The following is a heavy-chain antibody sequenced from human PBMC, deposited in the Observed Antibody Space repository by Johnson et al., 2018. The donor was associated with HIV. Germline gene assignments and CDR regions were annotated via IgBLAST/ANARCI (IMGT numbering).Heavy chain of an antibody. J-gene: IGHJ3*02. CDR2: IKQDGSES. D-gene: IGHD3-22*01. V-gene: IGHV3-7*01. Sequence: VQLVESGGGLVQPGGSLRLSCAASGFTFSTYWMSWVRQAPGKGLEWVGSIKQDGSESYYVDSVKGRFTISRDNAKNSLYLQMNSRRAKAMAVYYCERDSRISLIVVVSRGGFDIWGQGTMVTVSS. CDR1: GFTFSTYW. CDR3: ERDSRISLIVVVSRGGFDI.